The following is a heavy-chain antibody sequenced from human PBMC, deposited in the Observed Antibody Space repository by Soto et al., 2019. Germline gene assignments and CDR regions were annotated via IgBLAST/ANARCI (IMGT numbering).Heavy chain of an antibody. CDR3: ARDRAHPDYYDSSGTDY. V-gene: IGHV3-33*01. CDR2: IWYDGSNK. Sequence: QVQLVASGGGVVQPGRSLRLSCAASGFTFSSYGMHWVRQAPGKGLEWVAVIWYDGSNKYYADSVKGRFTISRDNSKNTLYMQMNSLRAEDTAVYYCARDRAHPDYYDSSGTDYWGQGTLVTVSS. J-gene: IGHJ4*02. D-gene: IGHD3-22*01. CDR1: GFTFSSYG.